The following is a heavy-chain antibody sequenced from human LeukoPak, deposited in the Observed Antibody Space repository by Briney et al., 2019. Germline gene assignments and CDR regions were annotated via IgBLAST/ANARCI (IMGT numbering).Heavy chain of an antibody. J-gene: IGHJ4*02. Sequence: GGSLRLSCAASGFTFSSYAMSWVRQAPGKGLEWVSSISGTGGGTYYADSVKGRFTISRDNPKNTLYLQMNSLRAEDTAVYYCATATSYSSSWYAFNFWGQGTLVTVSS. CDR2: ISGTGGGT. D-gene: IGHD6-13*01. CDR3: ATATSYSSSWYAFNF. CDR1: GFTFSSYA. V-gene: IGHV3-23*01.